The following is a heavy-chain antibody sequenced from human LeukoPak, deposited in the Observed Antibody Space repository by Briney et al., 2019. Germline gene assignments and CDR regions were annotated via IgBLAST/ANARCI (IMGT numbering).Heavy chain of an antibody. J-gene: IGHJ4*02. D-gene: IGHD4-11*01. V-gene: IGHV2-70*17. CDR3: GRMVTVKAPFDY. Sequence: SGPTLVNPTQTLTLTCTFSGFSLSTSGMCVSWIRQPPGKALEWLARIDWDDDKFYSTSLKTRLTISKDTSKNQVVLTMTNMDPADTATYYCGRMVTVKAPFDYWGQGTLVTVSS. CDR1: GFSLSTSGMC. CDR2: IDWDDDK.